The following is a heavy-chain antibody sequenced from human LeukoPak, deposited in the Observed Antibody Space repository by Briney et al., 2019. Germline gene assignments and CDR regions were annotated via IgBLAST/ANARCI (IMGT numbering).Heavy chain of an antibody. J-gene: IGHJ3*02. CDR1: GGSISSSNW. Sequence: SGTLSLTCAVSGGSISSSNWWSWVRQPPGKGLEWIGEIYHSGSTNYNPSLKSRVTISVDKSKNQFSLKLSSVTAADTAVYYCATSIAAAVEAFDIWGQGTMVTVSS. V-gene: IGHV4-4*02. CDR3: ATSIAAAVEAFDI. CDR2: IYHSGST. D-gene: IGHD6-13*01.